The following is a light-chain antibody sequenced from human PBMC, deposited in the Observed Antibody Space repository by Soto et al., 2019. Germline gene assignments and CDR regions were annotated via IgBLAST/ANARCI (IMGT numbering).Light chain of an antibody. V-gene: IGKV3-15*01. CDR1: QSVRSN. CDR2: DTS. J-gene: IGKJ4*01. CDR3: QHYNTWPLT. Sequence: EIVMTQSPATLSVSPGERATLSCRASQSVRSNLTWYQQEPGQAPRLLIYDTSIRATGIPARFSASGSGTEFTLTISSLQSEDFAVYYCQHYNTWPLTFGGGTKVEIK.